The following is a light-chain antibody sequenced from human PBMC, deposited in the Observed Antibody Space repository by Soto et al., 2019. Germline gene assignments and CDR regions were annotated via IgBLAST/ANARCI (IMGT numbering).Light chain of an antibody. J-gene: IGKJ1*01. CDR3: QQYNSYSRT. CDR1: QSISSW. V-gene: IGKV1-5*01. Sequence: DIQMTQSPSTLSASVGDRVTITCRASQSISSWLAWYQQKPGKAPKLLIYDASSLESGVPSRFSGSGSGTEFTLTISRLQPDDFATYYSQQYNSYSRTFGQGTKLDIK. CDR2: DAS.